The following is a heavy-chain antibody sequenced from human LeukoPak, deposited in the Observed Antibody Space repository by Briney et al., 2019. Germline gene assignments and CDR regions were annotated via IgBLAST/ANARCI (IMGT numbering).Heavy chain of an antibody. J-gene: IGHJ4*02. V-gene: IGHV1-69*13. CDR3: ARSLYCGGDCYSGDY. CDR1: GGTFSSYA. D-gene: IGHD2-21*02. CDR2: IIPIFGTA. Sequence: SVKVSCKASGGTFSSYAISWVRQAPGQGLEWMGGIIPIFGTANHAQKFQGRVTITADESTSTAYMELSSLRSEDTAVYYCARSLYCGGDCYSGDYWGQGTLVTVSS.